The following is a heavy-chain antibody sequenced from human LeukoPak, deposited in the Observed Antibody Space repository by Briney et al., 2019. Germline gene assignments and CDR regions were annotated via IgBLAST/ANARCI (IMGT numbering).Heavy chain of an antibody. CDR3: ARPPGRTGAFDI. CDR1: GFTFSSYG. J-gene: IGHJ3*02. D-gene: IGHD3-10*01. V-gene: IGHV3-30*03. Sequence: SGGSLRLSCAASGFTFSSYGMHWVRQAPGKGLEWVAVISYDGSNKYYADSVKGRFTISRDNSKNTLYLQMNSLRAEDTAVYYCARPPGRTGAFDIWGQGTMVTVSS. CDR2: ISYDGSNK.